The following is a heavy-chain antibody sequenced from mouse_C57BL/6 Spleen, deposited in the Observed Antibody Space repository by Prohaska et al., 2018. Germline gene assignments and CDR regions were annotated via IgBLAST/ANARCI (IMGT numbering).Heavy chain of an antibody. D-gene: IGHD1-1*01. CDR2: INTYSGVP. V-gene: IGHV9-3*01. CDR1: GYTFTTYG. J-gene: IGHJ1*03. CDR3: AREYYYGSSPGYFDV. Sequence: QIQLVQSGPELKKPGETVKISCKASGYTFTTYGMSWVKQAPGKGLKWMGWINTYSGVPTYADDFKGRFAFSLETSASTAYLQINNLKNEDTATYFCAREYYYGSSPGYFDVWGTGTTVTVSS.